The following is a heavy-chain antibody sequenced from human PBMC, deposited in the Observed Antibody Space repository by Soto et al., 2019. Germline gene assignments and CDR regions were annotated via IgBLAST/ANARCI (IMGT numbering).Heavy chain of an antibody. J-gene: IGHJ4*02. CDR3: ARGRYWNYLDY. CDR2: INHSGST. CDR1: GGSFSGYY. V-gene: IGHV4-34*01. D-gene: IGHD2-8*02. Sequence: SETLSLTCAVYGGSFSGYYWSWIRQPPGKGLEWIGEINHSGSTNYNPSLKSRVTISVDTSKNQCSLKLSSVTAADTAVYYCARGRYWNYLDYWGQGTLVTVSS.